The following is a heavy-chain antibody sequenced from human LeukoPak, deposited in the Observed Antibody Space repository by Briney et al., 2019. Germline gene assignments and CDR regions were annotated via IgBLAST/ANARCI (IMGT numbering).Heavy chain of an antibody. J-gene: IGHJ3*02. V-gene: IGHV4-61*02. CDR1: GGSISSGSYY. CDR3: ARDHLRPRDAFDI. Sequence: SETLSLTCTVSGGSISSGSYYWSWIRQPAGKGLEWIGRIYTSGSTNYNPSLKSRVTMSVDTSKNQFSLKLSSVTAADTAVYYCARDHLRPRDAFDIWGQGTMVTVSS. CDR2: IYTSGST. D-gene: IGHD6-6*01.